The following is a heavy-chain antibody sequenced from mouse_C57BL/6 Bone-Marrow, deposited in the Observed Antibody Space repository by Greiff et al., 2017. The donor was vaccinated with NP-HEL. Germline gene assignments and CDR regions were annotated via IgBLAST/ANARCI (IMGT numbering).Heavy chain of an antibody. J-gene: IGHJ2*01. D-gene: IGHD2-4*01. CDR2: ISNGGGST. CDR3: ARHNDYDFFDY. CDR1: GFTFSDYY. Sequence: DVQLVESGGGLVQPGGSLKLSCAASGFTFSDYYMYWVRQTPEKRLEWVAYISNGGGSTYYPDTVKGRFTISRDNAKNTLYLQMSRLKSEDTAMYYCARHNDYDFFDYWGQGTTLTVSS. V-gene: IGHV5-12*01.